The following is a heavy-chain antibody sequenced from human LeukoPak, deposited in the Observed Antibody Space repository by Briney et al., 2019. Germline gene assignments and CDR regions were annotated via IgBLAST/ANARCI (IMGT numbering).Heavy chain of an antibody. CDR2: INHSGST. V-gene: IGHV4-34*01. D-gene: IGHD2-15*01. J-gene: IGHJ6*04. Sequence: SETLSLTCAVYGGSFSGYYWSWLRQPPGKGLEWIGEINHSGSTNYNPSLKSRVTISVDTSKNQFSLKLSFVTAADTAVFYCARRRSGGKGMDVWGKGTTVTVSS. CDR3: ARRRSGGKGMDV. CDR1: GGSFSGYY.